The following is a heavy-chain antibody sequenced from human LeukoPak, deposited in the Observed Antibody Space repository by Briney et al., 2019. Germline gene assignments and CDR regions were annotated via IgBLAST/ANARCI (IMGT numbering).Heavy chain of an antibody. CDR2: IRGSGSGM. D-gene: IGHD7-27*01. CDR1: GFAFRDYS. CDR3: ARDDNWGFDY. Sequence: PGGTLRLSCAASGFAFRDYSMNWVRQAPARGLEGVANIRGSGSGMGSGNYYAGSVKGRFTISRDNAKNSLYLQMNSLRAEDTAFYYCARDDNWGFDYWGQGALVTVSS. J-gene: IGHJ4*02. V-gene: IGHV3-21*05.